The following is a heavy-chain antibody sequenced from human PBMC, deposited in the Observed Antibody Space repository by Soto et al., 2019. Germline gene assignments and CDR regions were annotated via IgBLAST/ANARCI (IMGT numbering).Heavy chain of an antibody. CDR3: ANAPAIVLVPAAMGGDY. J-gene: IGHJ4*02. V-gene: IGHV3-30*18. Sequence: GGSLRLSCAASGFTFSSYGMHLVRQAPGKGLEWVAVISYDGSNKYYADSVKGRFTISRDNSKNTLYLQMSSLRAEDTAVYYCANAPAIVLVPAAMGGDYWGQGTLVTVSS. CDR2: ISYDGSNK. CDR1: GFTFSSYG. D-gene: IGHD2-2*01.